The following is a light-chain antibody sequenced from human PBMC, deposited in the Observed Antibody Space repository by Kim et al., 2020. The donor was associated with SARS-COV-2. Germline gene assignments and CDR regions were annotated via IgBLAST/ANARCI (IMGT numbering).Light chain of an antibody. Sequence: DIVLTQSPLSLPVTPGEPASISCRSSQSLLHNNGHNYLDWYLQKPGQSPQVMIFLNSYRASGVPDRFSGSGSGTDFTLKISRVEADDVGMYYCMQGLQSPYTFCQGTKLEI. CDR2: LNS. CDR1: QSLLHNNGHNY. CDR3: MQGLQSPYT. V-gene: IGKV2-28*01. J-gene: IGKJ2*01.